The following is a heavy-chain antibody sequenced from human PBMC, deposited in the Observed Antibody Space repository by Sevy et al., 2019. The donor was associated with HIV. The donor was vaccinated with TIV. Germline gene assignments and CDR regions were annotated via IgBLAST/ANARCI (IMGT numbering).Heavy chain of an antibody. CDR1: GGSIINYY. Sequence: SETLSLTCTVSGGSIINYYWSWLRQPAGKGLEWIGRISSRGDTHYNSSLQSRVTLSVDTSKNEFSRSLTSVTAADTAIYYCARGPPFRGDYVWGSYLSYHKFAMDEWGHGTTVTVSS. CDR2: ISSRGDT. J-gene: IGHJ6*02. V-gene: IGHV4-4*07. D-gene: IGHD3-16*02. CDR3: ARGPPFRGDYVWGSYLSYHKFAMDE.